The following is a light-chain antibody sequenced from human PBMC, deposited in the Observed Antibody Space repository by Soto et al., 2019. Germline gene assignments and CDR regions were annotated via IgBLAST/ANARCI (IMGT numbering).Light chain of an antibody. J-gene: IGLJ1*01. V-gene: IGLV2-14*01. Sequence: QSVLTQPASVSGSPGQSITISCTGTSSDVGTYNYVSWYQHHPGKAPKLIIYEVSNRPSGVSNRFSGSKSGSTASLTISGPQAEDEADYHCTSYTRDTALVFGTGTKVTL. CDR1: SSDVGTYNY. CDR2: EVS. CDR3: TSYTRDTALV.